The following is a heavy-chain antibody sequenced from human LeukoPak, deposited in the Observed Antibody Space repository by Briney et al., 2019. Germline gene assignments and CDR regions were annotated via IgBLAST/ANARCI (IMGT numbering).Heavy chain of an antibody. CDR1: GFTFSSYE. CDR2: ISSSGSTI. Sequence: GGSLRLSCAASGFTFSSYEMNWVRQAPGKGLDWVSYISSSGSTIYYADSVKGRFTISRDNAKNSLYLQMNSLRAEDTAVYYCARDAALYDITGYYYGMDVWGKGTTVTVSS. D-gene: IGHD3-9*01. CDR3: ARDAALYDITGYYYGMDV. J-gene: IGHJ6*04. V-gene: IGHV3-48*03.